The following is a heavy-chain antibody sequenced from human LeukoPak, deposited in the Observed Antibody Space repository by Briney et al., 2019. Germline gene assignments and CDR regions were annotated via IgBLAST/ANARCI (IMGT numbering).Heavy chain of an antibody. CDR1: GYTFTGYY. D-gene: IGHD6-13*01. V-gene: IGHV1-2*02. CDR2: IKPNSGGT. CDR3: ARERVSNFEYFQH. J-gene: IGHJ1*01. Sequence: ASVKVSCKASGYTFTGYYMHWVRQAPGQGLEWMGWIKPNSGGTNYAQKFQGRVTMTRDTSISTAYMELSRLRSDDTAVYYCARERVSNFEYFQHWGQGTLVTVSS.